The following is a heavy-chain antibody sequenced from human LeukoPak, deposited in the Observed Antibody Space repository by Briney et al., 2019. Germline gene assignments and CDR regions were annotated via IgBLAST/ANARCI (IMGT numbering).Heavy chain of an antibody. CDR1: GFTFSSYG. V-gene: IGHV3-30*18. D-gene: IGHD6-19*01. J-gene: IGHJ6*02. Sequence: PGRSLRLSCAASGFTFSSYGMHWVRQAPGKGLEWVAVISYDGSNKYYADSVKGRFTISRDNSKNTLYLRMNSLRAEDTAVYYCAKDWAGEYYYYYYGMDVWGQGTTVTVSS. CDR3: AKDWAGEYYYYYYGMDV. CDR2: ISYDGSNK.